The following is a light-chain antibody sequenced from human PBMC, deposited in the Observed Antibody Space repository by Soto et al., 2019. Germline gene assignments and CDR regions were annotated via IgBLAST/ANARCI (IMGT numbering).Light chain of an antibody. V-gene: IGKV1-5*01. CDR3: QQYNSYSWT. CDR1: QSISSW. Sequence: DIQMTQSPSTLSASVGDRVTITCRASQSISSWLAWYQQKPGKAPKLLICDASSLESGVPSRFSGSGSGTEFTLTISSXQPDDFATYYCQQYNSYSWTFGQGTKVDIK. CDR2: DAS. J-gene: IGKJ1*01.